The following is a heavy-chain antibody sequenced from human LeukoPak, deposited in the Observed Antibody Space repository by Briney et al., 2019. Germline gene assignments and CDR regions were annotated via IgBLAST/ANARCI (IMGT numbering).Heavy chain of an antibody. V-gene: IGHV4-34*01. CDR1: GGSLSGCY. Sequence: PSETLSLTCAVYGGSLSGCYWSWIRQPPGKGLEWIGEINHSGSTNYNPSLKSRVTISVDTSKNQFSLKLSSVTAADTAVYYCARGRAVTIFGVTFSNLRYYFDYWGQGTLVTVSS. D-gene: IGHD3-3*01. CDR3: ARGRAVTIFGVTFSNLRYYFDY. CDR2: INHSGST. J-gene: IGHJ4*02.